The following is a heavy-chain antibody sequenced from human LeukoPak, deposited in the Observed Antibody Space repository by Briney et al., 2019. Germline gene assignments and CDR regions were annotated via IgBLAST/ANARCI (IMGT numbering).Heavy chain of an antibody. J-gene: IGHJ5*02. CDR2: ISSSSSYI. D-gene: IGHD1-26*01. CDR3: ARGRGSYINWFDP. V-gene: IGHV3-21*01. CDR1: GFTFSSYS. Sequence: PGGSLRLSCAASGFTFSSYSMNWVRQAPGKGLEWVSSISSSSSYIYYADSVKGRFTISRDNAKNSLYLQMSSLRAEDTAVYYCARGRGSYINWFDPWGQGTLVTVSS.